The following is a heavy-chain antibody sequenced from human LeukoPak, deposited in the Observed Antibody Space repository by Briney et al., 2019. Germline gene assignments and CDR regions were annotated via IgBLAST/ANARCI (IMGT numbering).Heavy chain of an antibody. CDR2: FDPEDGET. CDR3: ATGRRYSGYDLRY. Sequence: ASVKVSCKVSGYTLTELSMHWVRQAPGKGLEWMGRFDPEDGETIYAQKFQGRVTMTEDTSTDTAYMELSRLRSEDTAVYYCATGRRYSGYDLRYWGQGTLVTVSS. D-gene: IGHD5-12*01. V-gene: IGHV1-24*01. CDR1: GYTLTELS. J-gene: IGHJ4*02.